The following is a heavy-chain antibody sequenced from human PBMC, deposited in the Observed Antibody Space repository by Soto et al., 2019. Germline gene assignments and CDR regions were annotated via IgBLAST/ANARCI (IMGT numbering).Heavy chain of an antibody. CDR3: ARDSRYSDYSLGY. J-gene: IGHJ4*02. CDR1: GFTFSSYA. Sequence: QVQLVESGGGVVQPGRSLRLSCAASGFTFSSYAMHWVRQAPGKGLEWVAVISYDGSNKYYADSVKGRFTISRDNSKNTLYLQMNSLRAEDTAVYYCARDSRYSDYSLGYWGQGTLVTVSS. V-gene: IGHV3-30-3*01. D-gene: IGHD4-17*01. CDR2: ISYDGSNK.